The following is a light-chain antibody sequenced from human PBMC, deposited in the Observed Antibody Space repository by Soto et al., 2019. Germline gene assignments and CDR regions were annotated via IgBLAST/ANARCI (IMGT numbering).Light chain of an antibody. CDR3: QQYHIYSGT. V-gene: IGKV1-5*01. CDR1: QSISNW. Sequence: DTQMTQSPSTLSASVGDRVTITCRASQSISNWLAWYQQKPGKAPKLLIFDASTLESGVPSRFSGSGSGTEFTLTINSLQPDDFATYYCQQYHIYSGTFGQGTKVDIK. CDR2: DAS. J-gene: IGKJ1*01.